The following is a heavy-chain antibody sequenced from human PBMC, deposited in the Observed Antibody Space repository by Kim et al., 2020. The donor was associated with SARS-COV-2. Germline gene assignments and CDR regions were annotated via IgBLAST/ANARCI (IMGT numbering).Heavy chain of an antibody. CDR1: GFTFSSYA. J-gene: IGHJ4*02. D-gene: IGHD3-22*01. Sequence: GGSLRLSCAASGFTFSSYAMHWVRQAPGKGLEWVAVISYDGSNKYYADSVKGRFTISRDNSKNTLYLQMNSLRAEDTAVYYCARVLNGRGYYYDSSGQYYFDYWGQGTLVTVSS. CDR3: ARVLNGRGYYYDSSGQYYFDY. CDR2: ISYDGSNK. V-gene: IGHV3-30-3*01.